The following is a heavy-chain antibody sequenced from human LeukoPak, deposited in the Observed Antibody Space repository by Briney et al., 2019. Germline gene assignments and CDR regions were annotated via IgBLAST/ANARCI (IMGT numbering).Heavy chain of an antibody. Sequence: GESLRLSCAASGFTFTSYAMSWVRQAPGKGLEWVSAMSGSGESTDYADSVKGRFTISRDNAKNSLYLQMNSLRAEDTAVYYCAELGITMIGGVWGKGTTVTISS. CDR3: AELGITMIGGV. CDR2: MSGSGEST. J-gene: IGHJ6*04. CDR1: GFTFTSYA. V-gene: IGHV3-23*01. D-gene: IGHD3-10*02.